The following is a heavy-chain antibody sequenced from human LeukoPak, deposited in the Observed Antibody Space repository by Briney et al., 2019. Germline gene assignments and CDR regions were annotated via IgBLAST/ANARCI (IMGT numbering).Heavy chain of an antibody. CDR1: GFTFSSYA. D-gene: IGHD3-10*01. CDR2: ISGSGGST. CDR3: AKKGFGELVIDY. Sequence: PGGPLRLSCAASGFTFSSYAMSWVRQAPGKGLEWVSAISGSGGSTYYADSVKGRFTISRDNSKNTLYLQMNSLRAEDTAVYYCAKKGFGELVIDYWGQGTLVTVSS. J-gene: IGHJ4*02. V-gene: IGHV3-23*01.